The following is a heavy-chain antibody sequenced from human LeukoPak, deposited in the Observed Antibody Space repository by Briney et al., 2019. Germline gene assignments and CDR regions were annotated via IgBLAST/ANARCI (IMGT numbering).Heavy chain of an antibody. CDR2: IYTSGST. D-gene: IGHD3-3*01. CDR3: ARGGHDFWSGSLWVY. CDR1: GGSISSGSYY. V-gene: IGHV4-61*02. J-gene: IGHJ4*02. Sequence: SETLSLTCTVSGGSISSGSYYWSWIRQPAGMGLEWIGRIYTSGSTNYNPSLKSRVTISVGTSKNQFSLKLSSVTAADTAVYYCARGGHDFWSGSLWVYWGQGTLVTVSS.